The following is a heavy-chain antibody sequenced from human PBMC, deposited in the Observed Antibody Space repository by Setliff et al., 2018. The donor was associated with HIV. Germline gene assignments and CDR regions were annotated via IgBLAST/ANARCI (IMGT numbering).Heavy chain of an antibody. J-gene: IGHJ2*01. CDR3: ARDGEWLRLGTFWYFDL. CDR2: IYSSGSGRT. Sequence: SETLSLTCTVSGSSVASSTYYWGWIRQPPGKGLEWIGNIYSSGSGRTYYSPSLKSRVTISVDTSKNQFSLKLSSVTAADTAVYYCARDGEWLRLGTFWYFDLWGCGTLVTVSS. V-gene: IGHV4-39*07. D-gene: IGHD5-12*01. CDR1: GSSVASSTYY.